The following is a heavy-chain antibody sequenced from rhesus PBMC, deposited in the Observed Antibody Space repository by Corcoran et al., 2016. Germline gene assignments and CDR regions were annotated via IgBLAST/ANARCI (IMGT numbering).Heavy chain of an antibody. J-gene: IGHJ6*01. Sequence: QLQLQESGPGLVKPSETLSLTCAVSGGSISSNYWSWIRQPPGKGLEWIGRISGSGGRTDSNPSLKSRVTVSTDPSKTQFSLKLSSVTAADTAVYYCARDTPRRGYSYGLDSWGQGVVTVSS. D-gene: IGHD3-34*01. CDR3: ARDTPRRGYSYGLDS. CDR1: GGSISSNY. V-gene: IGHV4-173*01. CDR2: ISGSGGRT.